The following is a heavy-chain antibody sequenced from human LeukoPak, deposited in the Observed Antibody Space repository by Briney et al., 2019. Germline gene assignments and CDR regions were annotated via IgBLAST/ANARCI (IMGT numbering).Heavy chain of an antibody. J-gene: IGHJ4*02. CDR3: ARGAVWGSYRTPFDY. D-gene: IGHD3-16*02. Sequence: PSETLSLTCTVSGGSISSYYWSWIRQPPGKGLEWIGYIYYSGSTNYNPSLKSRVTVSVDTSKNQFSLKLSSVTAADTAVYYCARGAVWGSYRTPFDYWGQATLVTVSS. CDR1: GGSISSYY. CDR2: IYYSGST. V-gene: IGHV4-59*01.